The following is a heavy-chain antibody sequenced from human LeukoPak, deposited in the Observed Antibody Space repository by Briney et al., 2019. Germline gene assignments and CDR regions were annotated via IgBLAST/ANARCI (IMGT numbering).Heavy chain of an antibody. CDR3: ARGRDGYYMDV. D-gene: IGHD5-24*01. J-gene: IGHJ6*03. CDR1: GGSINTDNFY. CDR2: LYTSGST. Sequence: PSQTLSLTXTVSGGSINTDNFYWSWIRQPAGKGLEWIGRLYTSGSTNYNPPLKSRVTISVDMSKKQFSLKLNSVTAADTAVYYCARGRDGYYMDVWGQGTRSPSP. V-gene: IGHV4-61*02.